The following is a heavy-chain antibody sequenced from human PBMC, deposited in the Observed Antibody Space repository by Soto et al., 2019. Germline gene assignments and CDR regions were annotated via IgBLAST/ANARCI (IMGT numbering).Heavy chain of an antibody. J-gene: IGHJ5*02. D-gene: IGHD3-22*01. Sequence: QVQLQESGPGLVKPSETLSLTCTVSGGSVSSGSYYWSWIRQPPGKGLEWIGYIYYSGSTNYNPSLESRVTISVDTSKNQFSLKLSSVTAADTAVYYCARDGDSSGYYPIRFDPWGQGTLVTVSS. V-gene: IGHV4-61*01. CDR1: GGSVSSGSYY. CDR2: IYYSGST. CDR3: ARDGDSSGYYPIRFDP.